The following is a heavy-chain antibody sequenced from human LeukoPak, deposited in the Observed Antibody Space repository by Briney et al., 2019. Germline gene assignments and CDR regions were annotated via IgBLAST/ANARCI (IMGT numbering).Heavy chain of an antibody. CDR2: ISTTGST. CDR1: VGSISSGPYY. Sequence: SETLSLTCTVSVGSISSGPYYWNWLRQPAGKGLEWIGRISTTGSTYYNPSLKSRLTLSIDTSNNQFSLSLNSVTAADTAIYYCARDLLRGETGSWFEAFDIWGQGTMVTVSP. J-gene: IGHJ3*02. V-gene: IGHV4-61*02. D-gene: IGHD6-13*01. CDR3: ARDLLRGETGSWFEAFDI.